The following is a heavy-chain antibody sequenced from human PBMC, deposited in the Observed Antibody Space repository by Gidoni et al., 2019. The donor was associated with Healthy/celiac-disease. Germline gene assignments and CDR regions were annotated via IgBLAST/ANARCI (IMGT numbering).Heavy chain of an antibody. CDR3: AREPPGYYGSGSYAFDI. D-gene: IGHD3-10*01. J-gene: IGHJ3*02. CDR2: IYYSGST. V-gene: IGHV4-59*01. Sequence: QVQLQESGPGLVKPSETLSLTCTVSVGSISSYYWSWIRQPPGKGLEWIGYIYYSGSTNYNPSLKSRVTISVDTSKNQFSLKLSSVTAADTDVYYCAREPPGYYGSGSYAFDIWGQGTMVTVSS. CDR1: VGSISSYY.